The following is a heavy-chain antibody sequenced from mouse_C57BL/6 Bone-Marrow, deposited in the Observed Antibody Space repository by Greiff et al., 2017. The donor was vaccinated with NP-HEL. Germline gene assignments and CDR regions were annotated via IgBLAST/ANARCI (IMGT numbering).Heavy chain of an antibody. CDR1: GFTFSSYG. V-gene: IGHV5-6*01. Sequence: EVQLQQSGGDLVKPGGSLKLSCAASGFTFSSYGMSWVRQTPDKRLEWVATISSGGSYTYYPDSVKGRFTISRDNAKNTLYLQMSSLKSEDTAMYYCARPDGYYAYFDYWGQGTTLTVSS. CDR3: ARPDGYYAYFDY. J-gene: IGHJ2*01. D-gene: IGHD2-3*01. CDR2: ISSGGSYT.